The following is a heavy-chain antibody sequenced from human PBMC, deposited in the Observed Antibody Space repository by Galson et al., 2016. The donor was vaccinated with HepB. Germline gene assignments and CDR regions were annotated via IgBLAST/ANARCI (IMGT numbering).Heavy chain of an antibody. CDR2: IHQDGGQR. Sequence: LRLSCAASGFTFSSFWMSWVRPAPGKGLEWVANIHQDGGQRYYGDSVKGRFTVSRDNAKNSLYLHMNSLRVDDTALYYCARRMLVGAGFDYWGQGALVTVSS. CDR3: ARRMLVGAGFDY. V-gene: IGHV3-7*04. D-gene: IGHD1-26*01. CDR1: GFTFSSFW. J-gene: IGHJ4*02.